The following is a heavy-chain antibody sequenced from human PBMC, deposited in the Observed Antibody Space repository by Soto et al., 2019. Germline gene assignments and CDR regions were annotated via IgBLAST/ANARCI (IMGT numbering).Heavy chain of an antibody. CDR1: GGSISSGGYS. CDR3: ARDRGRGYCSGGSCYSDAFDI. D-gene: IGHD2-15*01. V-gene: IGHV4-30-2*01. CDR2: IYHSGST. J-gene: IGHJ3*02. Sequence: QLQLQESGSGLVKPSQTLSLTCAVSGGSISSGGYSWSWIRQPPGKGLEWIGYIYHSGSTYYNPSLKRRVTISVDRSKNQFSLKLSSVTAADTAVYYCARDRGRGYCSGGSCYSDAFDIWGQGTMVTVSS.